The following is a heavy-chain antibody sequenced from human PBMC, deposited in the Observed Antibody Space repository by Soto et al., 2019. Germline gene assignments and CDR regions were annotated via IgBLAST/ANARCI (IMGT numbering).Heavy chain of an antibody. CDR2: ISGSGGST. CDR1: GFTFSSYA. D-gene: IGHD5-12*01. J-gene: IGHJ4*02. Sequence: PGGSLRLSCAASGFTFSSYAMSWVRQAPGKGLEWVSAISGSGGSTYYADSVKGRFTISRDNSKNTLYLQMNSLRAEDTAVYYCAKDIRGYSGYDYDYWGQGTLVTVSS. V-gene: IGHV3-23*01. CDR3: AKDIRGYSGYDYDY.